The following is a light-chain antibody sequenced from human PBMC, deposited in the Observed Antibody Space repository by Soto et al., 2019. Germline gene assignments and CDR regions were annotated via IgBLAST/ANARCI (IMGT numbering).Light chain of an antibody. CDR3: RQYNSYRT. V-gene: IGKV1-5*03. CDR2: KAS. CDR1: QSISSW. J-gene: IGKJ1*01. Sequence: DIQMTQSPSTLSASVGYRFTITCRASQSISSWLAWYQQKPWKAPKLLIYKASSLESGVPSRFSGSGSGTEVTLTISRLEHDDFLPYYRRQYNSYRTFGEGTTGDIK.